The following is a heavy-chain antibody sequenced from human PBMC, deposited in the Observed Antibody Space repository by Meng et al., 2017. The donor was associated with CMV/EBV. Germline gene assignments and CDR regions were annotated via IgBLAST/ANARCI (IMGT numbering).Heavy chain of an antibody. CDR1: GFTFSDHY. CDR3: ARLHDYGDPRGDY. J-gene: IGHJ4*02. D-gene: IGHD4-17*01. V-gene: IGHV3-72*01. CDR2: TRNKANSYTT. Sequence: GGSLRLSCAASGFTFSDHYMDWVRQAPGKGLEWVGRTRNKANSYTTEYAASVKGRFTISRDDSKNSLYLQMNSLKTEDTAVYYCARLHDYGDPRGDYWGRGTLVTVSS.